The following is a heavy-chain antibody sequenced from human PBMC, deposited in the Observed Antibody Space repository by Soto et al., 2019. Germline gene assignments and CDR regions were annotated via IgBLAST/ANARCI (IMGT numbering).Heavy chain of an antibody. D-gene: IGHD2-2*01. J-gene: IGHJ3*02. V-gene: IGHV4-30-2*01. Sequence: PSETLSLTCAVSGGSISSGGYSWSWIRQPPGKGLEWIGYIYHSGSTYYNPSLKSRVTISVDRSKNQFSLKLSSVTAADTAVYYCAREYCSSTSWYSTGASSFDICYKGTM. CDR2: IYHSGST. CDR1: GGSISSGGYS. CDR3: AREYCSSTSWYSTGASSFDI.